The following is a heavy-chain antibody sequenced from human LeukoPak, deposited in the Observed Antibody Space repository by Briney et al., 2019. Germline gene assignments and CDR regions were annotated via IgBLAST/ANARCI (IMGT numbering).Heavy chain of an antibody. CDR1: GFTFSSYA. Sequence: GGSLRLSCAASGFTFSSYAMNWVRQAPGKGLEWVSGISVSGGSTYYADSVKGRFTISRDNSKNTLYLQMNSLRAEDTAVYYCAKDTGSSGYYYISDGFDIWGQGTMVTVSS. V-gene: IGHV3-23*01. CDR2: ISVSGGST. J-gene: IGHJ3*02. D-gene: IGHD3-22*01. CDR3: AKDTGSSGYYYISDGFDI.